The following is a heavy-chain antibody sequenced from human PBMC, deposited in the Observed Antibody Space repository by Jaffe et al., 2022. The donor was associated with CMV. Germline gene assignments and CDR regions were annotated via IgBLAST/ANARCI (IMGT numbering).Heavy chain of an antibody. D-gene: IGHD6-6*01. CDR2: INPNSGGT. J-gene: IGHJ6*02. V-gene: IGHV1-2*02. CDR3: ARRKAPKGARHYYYGMDV. CDR1: GYTFTGYY. Sequence: QVQLVQSGAEVKKPGASVKVSCKASGYTFTGYYMHWVRQAPGQGLEWMGWINPNSGGTNYAQKFQGRVTMTRDTSISTAYMELSRLRSDDTAVYYCARRKAPKGARHYYYGMDVWGQGTTVTVSS.